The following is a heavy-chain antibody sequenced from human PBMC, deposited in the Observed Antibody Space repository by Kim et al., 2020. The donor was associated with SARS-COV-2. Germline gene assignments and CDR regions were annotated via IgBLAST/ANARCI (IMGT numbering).Heavy chain of an antibody. CDR3: ARLSGQLLSPSTRFDS. CDR1: GDSITNSY. J-gene: IGHJ4*01. CDR2: IYHIGYT. Sequence: SETLSLTSTVSGDSITNSYWIWIRQSPGKGLEWIGYIYHIGYTNYNPSLESRVTMSIDKSKNQFSLTLNSVTAADTAIYYCARLSGQLLSPSTRFDSWG. V-gene: IGHV4-59*08. D-gene: IGHD3-10*01.